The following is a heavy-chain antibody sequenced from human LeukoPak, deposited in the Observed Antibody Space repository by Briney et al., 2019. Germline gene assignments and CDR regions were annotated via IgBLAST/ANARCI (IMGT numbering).Heavy chain of an antibody. CDR1: GFTFSSYS. J-gene: IGHJ4*02. Sequence: PGGSLRLSCAASGFTFSSYSMNWVRQAPGKGLEWVSSISSSSYIYYADSVKGRFTISRDNAKNSLYLQMNSLRAEDTAVYYCARQKRITMIVGSGYWGQGTLVTVSS. CDR3: ARQKRITMIVGSGY. D-gene: IGHD3-22*01. V-gene: IGHV3-21*01. CDR2: ISSSSYI.